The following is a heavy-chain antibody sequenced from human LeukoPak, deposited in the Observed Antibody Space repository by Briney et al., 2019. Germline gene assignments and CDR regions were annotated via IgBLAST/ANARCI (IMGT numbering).Heavy chain of an antibody. D-gene: IGHD3-3*01. Sequence: ASVKVSCKASGYTFTSYGISWVRQAPGQGLEWMGWIGAYNGNTNYAQKLQGRVTMTTDTSTSTAYMELRSLRSDDTAVYYCARHPNPIFGVVTSLLEPSFSRWFDPWGQGTLVTVSS. V-gene: IGHV1-18*01. CDR1: GYTFTSYG. CDR3: ARHPNPIFGVVTSLLEPSFSRWFDP. J-gene: IGHJ5*02. CDR2: IGAYNGNT.